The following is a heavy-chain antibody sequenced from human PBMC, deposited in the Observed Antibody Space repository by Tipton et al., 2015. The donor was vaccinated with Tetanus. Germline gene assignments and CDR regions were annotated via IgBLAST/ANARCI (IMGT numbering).Heavy chain of an antibody. CDR1: GGSIDTNNYH. Sequence: TLSLTCTVSGGSIDTNNYHWGWIRQPPGKGLEWIGTVFQSGRPTLNPSLNSRVTMYVDTSKNQFSLRLASVTVADTAVYFCARQSSREVWLQRQGVMFFYVLDVWGQGTTVTGSS. D-gene: IGHD5-24*01. CDR3: ARQSSREVWLQRQGVMFFYVLDV. CDR2: VFQSGRP. J-gene: IGHJ6*02. V-gene: IGHV4-39*01.